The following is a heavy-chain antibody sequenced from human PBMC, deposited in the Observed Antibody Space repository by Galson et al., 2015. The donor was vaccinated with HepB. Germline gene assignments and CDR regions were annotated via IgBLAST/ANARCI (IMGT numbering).Heavy chain of an antibody. CDR3: AKGAYMSSYSLYGMDA. CDR2: ITNSGGRR. CDR1: GFRFNIYD. V-gene: IGHV3-23*01. D-gene: IGHD6-6*01. J-gene: IGHJ6*02. Sequence: SLRLSCAASGFRFNIYDMSWVRPAPGKGLEWVSGITNSGGRRYYAEPGKGRFTISRDNSKNQVFLQMSSLRAEDTAIYYCAKGAYMSSYSLYGMDAWGQGTTVIVSS.